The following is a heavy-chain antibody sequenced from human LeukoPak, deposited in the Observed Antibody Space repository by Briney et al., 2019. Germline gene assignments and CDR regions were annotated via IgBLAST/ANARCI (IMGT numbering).Heavy chain of an antibody. CDR1: GFSFRSYA. J-gene: IGHJ4*02. V-gene: IGHV3-30*02. Sequence: TGGSLRLSCAASGFSFRSYAMHWARQGPGKGLEWVAFIRYDGSKKYYADSVKGRFTISRDNSKNMLYLQMNSLRAEDTAVYYCARQTGVGLFILPGGQGTLVTVSS. CDR2: IRYDGSKK. D-gene: IGHD3-3*01. CDR3: ARQTGVGLFILP.